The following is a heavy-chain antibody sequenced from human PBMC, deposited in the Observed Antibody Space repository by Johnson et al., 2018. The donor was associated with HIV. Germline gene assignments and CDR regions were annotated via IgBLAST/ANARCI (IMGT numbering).Heavy chain of an antibody. CDR1: GFTFSSYA. CDR2: ISYDGSNK. Sequence: QVQLVESGGGVVQPGRSLRLSCAAYGFTFSSYAMHWVRQAPGKGLEWVAVISYDGSNKYYADSVKGRFTISRDNSKNTLYLQMNSLRAEDTAVYYCARVRPNPTVTTRGAAFDIWGQGTMVTVSS. D-gene: IGHD4-17*01. CDR3: ARVRPNPTVTTRGAAFDI. J-gene: IGHJ3*02. V-gene: IGHV3-30-3*01.